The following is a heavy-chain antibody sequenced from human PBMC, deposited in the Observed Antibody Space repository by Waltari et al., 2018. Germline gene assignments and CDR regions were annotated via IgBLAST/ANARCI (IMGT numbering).Heavy chain of an antibody. J-gene: IGHJ5*02. CDR2: INRDGSST. D-gene: IGHD1-1*01. V-gene: IGHV3-74*01. CDR3: ARDRPPRGLEPLSNWFDP. Sequence: EVQLVESGGGLVQPGGSLRLSCAASGFTFSSYWMHWVRQAPGTGLVWVSRINRDGSSTSYADSVKGRFTISRDNAKNTLYLQMNSLRAEDTAVYYCARDRPPRGLEPLSNWFDPWGQGTLVTVSS. CDR1: GFTFSSYW.